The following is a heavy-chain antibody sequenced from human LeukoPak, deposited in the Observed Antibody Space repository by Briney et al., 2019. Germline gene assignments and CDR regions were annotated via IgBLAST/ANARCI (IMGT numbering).Heavy chain of an antibody. Sequence: SETLSLTCTVPDDSISSYYWSWIRQSPGKGLEWIGYIYYSGTTNYNPSLKSRVTISVDTSTNQFSLKLTSVTAADTAVYYRARDLGLRYFDPWGQGTLVTVSS. CDR2: IYYSGTT. D-gene: IGHD3-9*01. V-gene: IGHV4-59*01. J-gene: IGHJ5*02. CDR3: ARDLGLRYFDP. CDR1: DDSISSYY.